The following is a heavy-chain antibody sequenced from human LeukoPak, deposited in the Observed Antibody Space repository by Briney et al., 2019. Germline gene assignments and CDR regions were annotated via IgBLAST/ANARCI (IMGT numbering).Heavy chain of an antibody. CDR3: ARGERQSPLMTDSYYFDY. V-gene: IGHV4-34*01. CDR1: GGSFSGYY. Sequence: PSETLSLTCAVYGGSFSGYYWSWIRQPPGKGLEWIGEINHSGSTNYNPSLKSRVTISVDTSKNQFSLKLSSVTAADTAVYYCARGERQSPLMTDSYYFDYWGQGTLVTVSS. CDR2: INHSGST. J-gene: IGHJ4*02. D-gene: IGHD2-21*02.